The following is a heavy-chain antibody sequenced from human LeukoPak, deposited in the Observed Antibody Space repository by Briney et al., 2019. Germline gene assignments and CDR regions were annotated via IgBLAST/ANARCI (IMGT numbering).Heavy chain of an antibody. CDR3: ARDLRGTIFGYRFDP. Sequence: ASVKVSCKASGYTFTSYSMHWVRQAPGQGPEWMGIVNPSGGVTSYAQKFRGRVTMTRDTSTSTVYMELSSLRSEDTAVYYCARDLRGTIFGYRFDPWGQGTLVTVSS. D-gene: IGHD3-3*01. CDR2: VNPSGGVT. V-gene: IGHV1-46*01. CDR1: GYTFTSYS. J-gene: IGHJ5*02.